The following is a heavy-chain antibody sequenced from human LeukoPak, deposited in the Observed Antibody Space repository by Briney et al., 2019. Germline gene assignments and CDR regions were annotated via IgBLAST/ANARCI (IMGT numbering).Heavy chain of an antibody. J-gene: IGHJ4*02. CDR3: AKDSVMKYYYGSGSFDY. V-gene: IGHV3-30*18. CDR2: ISYDGSNK. CDR1: GFTFSSYG. D-gene: IGHD3-10*01. Sequence: GGSLRLSCAASGFTFSSYGMHWVRQAPGKGLEWVAVISYDGSNKYYADSVKGRFTISRDNSKNTLYLQMNSLRAEDTAVYYCAKDSVMKYYYGSGSFDYWGQGTLVTVSS.